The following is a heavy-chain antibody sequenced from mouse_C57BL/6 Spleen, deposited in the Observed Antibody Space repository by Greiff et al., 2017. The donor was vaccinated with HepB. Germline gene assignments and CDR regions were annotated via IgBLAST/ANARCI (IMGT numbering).Heavy chain of an antibody. V-gene: IGHV14-4*01. Sequence: VQLQQSGAELVRPGASVKLSCTASGFNFKDDYMHWVKQRPEQGLEWIGWIDPENGDTEYASKFQGKATITADPSSNTAYLQLSSLTSEDTAVYYCTSTMVTTKGYFDYWGQGTTLTVSS. CDR2: IDPENGDT. D-gene: IGHD2-2*01. CDR1: GFNFKDDY. CDR3: TSTMVTTKGYFDY. J-gene: IGHJ2*01.